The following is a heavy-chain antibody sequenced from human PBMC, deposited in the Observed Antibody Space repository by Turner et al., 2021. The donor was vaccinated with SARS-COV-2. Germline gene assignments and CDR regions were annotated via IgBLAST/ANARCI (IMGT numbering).Heavy chain of an antibody. J-gene: IGHJ4*02. CDR2: ISGSGDTT. CDR1: GFTFSGYA. Sequence: VQLLETGGGLEQPGGSLRLSCAASGFTFSGYALCWVRQAPGKWLEWVSGISGSGDTTYYADSVKGRFTISRDNSKNTMYLQMNSLRAEDTAVYYCAKDRIVGATMGASRDWGQGILVTVSS. V-gene: IGHV3-23*01. CDR3: AKDRIVGATMGASRD. D-gene: IGHD1-26*01.